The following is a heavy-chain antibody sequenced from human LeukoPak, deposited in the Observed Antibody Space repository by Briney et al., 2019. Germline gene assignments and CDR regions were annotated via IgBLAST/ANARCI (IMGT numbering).Heavy chain of an antibody. V-gene: IGHV3-30-3*01. CDR2: ISYDGSNK. Sequence: PGGSLRLSCAASGFTFSSYAMHWVRQAPGKGLEWVAVISYDGSNKYYADSVKGRFTISRDTAMNTLYLHMHSLREEDTADYYCTRGRGAYGRFDPWGQGTQVTVSS. CDR1: GFTFSSYA. CDR3: TRGRGAYGRFDP. D-gene: IGHD3-10*01. J-gene: IGHJ5*02.